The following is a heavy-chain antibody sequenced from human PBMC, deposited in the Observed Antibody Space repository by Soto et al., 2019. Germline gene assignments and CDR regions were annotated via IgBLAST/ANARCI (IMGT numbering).Heavy chain of an antibody. CDR3: ARVLTVADY. V-gene: IGHV3-7*01. D-gene: IGHD2-8*01. CDR1: GFTFRDYW. J-gene: IGHJ4*02. Sequence: PGGSLRLSCAASGFTFRDYWMSWVRQAPGKGLNWVANIKQDGSEKYYVDSVKGRFTISRDNAKNSLYLQMNSLRAEDTAVYYCARVLTVADYWGQGTLVTVSS. CDR2: IKQDGSEK.